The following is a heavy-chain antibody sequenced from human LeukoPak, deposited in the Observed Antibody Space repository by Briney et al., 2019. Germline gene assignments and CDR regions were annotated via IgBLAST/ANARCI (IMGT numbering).Heavy chain of an antibody. V-gene: IGHV1-18*01. J-gene: IGHJ5*02. D-gene: IGHD2-2*02. Sequence: GASVKVSCKASGYTFTSYGISWVRQAPGQGLEWMGWISAYNGNTNYAQKLQGRVTMTTDTSTSTAYMELRSLRSDDTAVYYCARRYCSSTSCYTGNWFDPWGQGTLVTVSS. CDR1: GYTFTSYG. CDR3: ARRYCSSTSCYTGNWFDP. CDR2: ISAYNGNT.